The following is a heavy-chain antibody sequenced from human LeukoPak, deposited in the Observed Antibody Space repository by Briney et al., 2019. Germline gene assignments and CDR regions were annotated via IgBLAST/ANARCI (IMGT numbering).Heavy chain of an antibody. CDR2: IYYSGST. CDR1: GGSISSYY. D-gene: IGHD1-26*01. Sequence: SETLSLTCTVSGGSISSYYWSWIRQPPGKGLEWIGYIYYSGSTNYNPSLKSRVTISVDTSKNQFSLKLSSVTAADTAVYYCARVRPYSGSYDFDYWGQGTLVTVSS. V-gene: IGHV4-59*01. CDR3: ARVRPYSGSYDFDY. J-gene: IGHJ4*02.